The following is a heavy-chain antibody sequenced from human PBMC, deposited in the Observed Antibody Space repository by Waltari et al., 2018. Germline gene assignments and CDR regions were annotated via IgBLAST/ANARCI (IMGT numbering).Heavy chain of an antibody. V-gene: IGHV4-4*01. CDR2: VQRSGRT. CDR3: ARDRGRGIYLDS. Sequence: QLHLQQSAPGTVKPPRTLSLTCAVSGASMRNTDWWSWVRLSPGKGLEWIGKVQRSGRTNYNPSFASRVTVSVDTSSNQFSLKVTSATAADTAVYFCARDRGRGIYLDSWGQGTLVTVS. CDR1: GASMRNTDW. D-gene: IGHD2-15*01. J-gene: IGHJ4*02.